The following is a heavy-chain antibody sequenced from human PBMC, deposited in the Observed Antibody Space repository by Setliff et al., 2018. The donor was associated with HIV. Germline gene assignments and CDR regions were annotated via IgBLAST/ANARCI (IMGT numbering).Heavy chain of an antibody. Sequence: GASVKVSCKASGGTFGTSGISWVRQAPGQGLEWMGGIIPIFGTANYAQKFQGRVTITADESTSTAYMELSSLRSEDTAVYYCARASDCSGGSCYSVWAYWGQGTLVTVSS. J-gene: IGHJ4*02. CDR3: ARASDCSGGSCYSVWAY. V-gene: IGHV1-69*13. CDR2: IIPIFGTA. CDR1: GGTFGTSG. D-gene: IGHD2-15*01.